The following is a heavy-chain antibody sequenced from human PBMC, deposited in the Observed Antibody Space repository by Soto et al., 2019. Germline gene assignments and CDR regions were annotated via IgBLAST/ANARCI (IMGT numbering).Heavy chain of an antibody. CDR1: GFVFSDFQ. J-gene: IGHJ4*02. V-gene: IGHV3-21*01. CDR2: ITGTSAFT. Sequence: TXGSLNLSRAASGFVFSDFQFNWVRQAPGGGLEWLSSITGTSAFTEYAESIEGRFTISRDNPNKLLFLHMDNLRPEDTAVYYCARDNLAFQGAFDLWGQGTLVTVSS. D-gene: IGHD3-16*01. CDR3: ARDNLAFQGAFDL.